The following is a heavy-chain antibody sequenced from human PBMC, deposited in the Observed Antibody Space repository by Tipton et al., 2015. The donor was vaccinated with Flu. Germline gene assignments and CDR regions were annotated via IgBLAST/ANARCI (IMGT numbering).Heavy chain of an antibody. D-gene: IGHD1-26*01. CDR1: GLTFSKAW. CDR2: IKSKTDSGTR. CDR3: TAGVGATDHDY. V-gene: IGHV3-15*01. Sequence: SLRLSCEASGLTFSKAWMSWVRQAPGKGLEWVGRIKSKTDSGTRDFAAPVKGRFSISRDDSKNTLHLQMNSLKTEDTAVYYCTAGVGATDHDYWGQGTLVTVSS. J-gene: IGHJ4*02.